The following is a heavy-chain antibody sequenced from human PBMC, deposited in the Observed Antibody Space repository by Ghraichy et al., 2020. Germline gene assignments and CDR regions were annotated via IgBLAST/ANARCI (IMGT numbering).Heavy chain of an antibody. CDR2: ISSDGGST. Sequence: ISCYYAMHWVRQAPGKGLEYVSAISSDGGSTYYADSVKGRFTVSRDNSKNTLYLQMSSLRAEDTAVYYCHGYSSVLDYWGQGTLVTVSS. CDR1: ISCYYA. CDR3: HGYSSVLDY. D-gene: IGHD6-19*01. J-gene: IGHJ4*02. V-gene: IGHV3-64D*06.